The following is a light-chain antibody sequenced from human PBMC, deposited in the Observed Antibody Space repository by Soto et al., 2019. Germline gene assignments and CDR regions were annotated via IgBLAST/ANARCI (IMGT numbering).Light chain of an antibody. CDR3: QQYNNWPRT. J-gene: IGKJ1*01. CDR2: DTS. Sequence: ETVMTQSPATLSVSPGESATLSCRASHSVGSTLAWYQQKPGQAPRLLMYDTSTRATGIPARFSGSGSGTEFTLTISSLQSEDFAVYYCQQYNNWPRTFGQGTKVDIK. V-gene: IGKV3-15*01. CDR1: HSVGST.